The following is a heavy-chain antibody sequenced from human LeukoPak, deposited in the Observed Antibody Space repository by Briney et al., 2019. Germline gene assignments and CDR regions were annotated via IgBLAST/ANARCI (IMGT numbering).Heavy chain of an antibody. D-gene: IGHD6-13*01. CDR1: GGTFSSYA. V-gene: IGHV1-69*13. J-gene: IGHJ4*02. CDR3: ARDPGIAAAGTRYFDC. Sequence: SVKVSCKASGGTFSSYAISWVRQAPGQGLEWMGGIIPIFGTANYAQKFQGRVTITADESTSTAYMELSSLRSEDTAVYYCARDPGIAAAGTRYFDCWGQGTLVTVSS. CDR2: IIPIFGTA.